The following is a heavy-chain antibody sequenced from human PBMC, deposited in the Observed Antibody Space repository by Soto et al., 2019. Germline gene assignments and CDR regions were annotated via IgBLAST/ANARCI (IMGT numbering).Heavy chain of an antibody. CDR1: GFTFRNYN. CDR2: ISGASGTI. V-gene: IGHV3-48*01. Sequence: EVQLVESGGGLVQPGGSLRLSCAASGFTFRNYNMNWVRQAPGKGLEWLSYISGASGTIYYADSMQGRFTISRDNAKNSLYLQRNSLRAEDTAMYYCARDGGYGYGMDVWGPGTTVTVSS. CDR3: ARDGGYGYGMDV. J-gene: IGHJ6*02. D-gene: IGHD2-15*01.